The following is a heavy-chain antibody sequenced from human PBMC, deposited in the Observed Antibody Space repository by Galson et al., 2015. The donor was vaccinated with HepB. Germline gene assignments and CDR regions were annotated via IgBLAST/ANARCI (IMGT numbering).Heavy chain of an antibody. CDR2: ISSSSSYI. J-gene: IGHJ4*02. CDR1: GFTFSSYS. D-gene: IGHD5-18*01. V-gene: IGHV3-21*01. CDR3: ARALRGGYSYGWGY. Sequence: SLRLSCAASGFTFSSYSMNWVRQAPGKGLEWVSSISSSSSYIYYADSVKGRFTISRDNAKNSLYLQMNSLRAEDTAVYYCARALRGGYSYGWGYWGQGTLVTVSS.